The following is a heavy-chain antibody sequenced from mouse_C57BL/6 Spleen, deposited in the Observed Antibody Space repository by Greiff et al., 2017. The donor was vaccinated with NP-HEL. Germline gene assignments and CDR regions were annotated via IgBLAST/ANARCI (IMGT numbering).Heavy chain of an antibody. Sequence: DVHLVESGGGLVQPGGSLSLSCAASGFTFPDYYMSWVRQPPGTALEWLGFISNKANGYTTEYSASVKGRFTISRDNSQSILYLQMNALRAEDSATYYCARSPYYYGSSPSWYFDVWGTGTTVTVSS. CDR2: ISNKANGYTT. J-gene: IGHJ1*03. D-gene: IGHD1-1*01. V-gene: IGHV7-3*01. CDR1: GFTFPDYY. CDR3: ARSPYYYGSSPSWYFDV.